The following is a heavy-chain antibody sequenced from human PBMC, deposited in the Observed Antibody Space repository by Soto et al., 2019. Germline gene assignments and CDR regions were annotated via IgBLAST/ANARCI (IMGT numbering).Heavy chain of an antibody. D-gene: IGHD6-13*01. Sequence: GGSLRRSCAASGFTCSSYWMSWVRQAPGKGLEWVANIKQDGSEKYYVDSVKGRFTISRDNAKNSLYLQMNSLRAEDTAVYYCARDFQAAATFDYWGQGTLVTVSS. CDR3: ARDFQAAATFDY. J-gene: IGHJ4*02. V-gene: IGHV3-7*01. CDR2: IKQDGSEK. CDR1: GFTCSSYW.